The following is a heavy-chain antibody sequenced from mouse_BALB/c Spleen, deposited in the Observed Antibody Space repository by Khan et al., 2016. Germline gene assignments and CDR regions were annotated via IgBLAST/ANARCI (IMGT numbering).Heavy chain of an antibody. CDR1: GFSLISYG. D-gene: IGHD2-13*01. CDR2: IWSGGST. J-gene: IGHJ2*01. Sequence: VKLEESGPGLVQPSQSLSITCTVSGFSLISYGIHWVRQSPGKGLEWLGVIWSGGSTDYNAAFISRLSISKDNSKSQVFFKMNSLQADDTAIYYCARDDFYFDYWGQGTTLTVSS. CDR3: ARDDFYFDY. V-gene: IGHV2-4-1*01.